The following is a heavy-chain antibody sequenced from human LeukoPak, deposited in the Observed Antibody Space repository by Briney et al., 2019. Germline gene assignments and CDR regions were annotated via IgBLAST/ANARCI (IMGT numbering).Heavy chain of an antibody. J-gene: IGHJ4*02. V-gene: IGHV3-7*01. CDR1: GFIFSSYE. Sequence: GGSLRLSCAASGFIFSSYEMNWVRQAPGKGLEWVANIKKDGSEKYYVDSVKGRFTISRDNAKTSLYLQMNSLRAEDTAVYYCARHLSGITGYTYGRGIDYWGQGTLVTVSS. D-gene: IGHD5-18*01. CDR2: IKKDGSEK. CDR3: ARHLSGITGYTYGRGIDY.